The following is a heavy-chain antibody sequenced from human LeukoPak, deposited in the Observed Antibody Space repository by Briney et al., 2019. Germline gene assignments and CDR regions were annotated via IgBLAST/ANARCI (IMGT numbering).Heavy chain of an antibody. D-gene: IGHD3-9*01. CDR1: GYTLTELS. V-gene: IGHV1-24*01. Sequence: GASVKVSCKVSGYTLTELSMHWVRQAPGKGLEWMGGFDPEDGETIYAQKFQGRVTMTEDTSTDTAYMELSSLRSEDTAVYYCARDHTYDILTGYSPGSFDYWGQGTLVTVSS. J-gene: IGHJ4*02. CDR2: FDPEDGET. CDR3: ARDHTYDILTGYSPGSFDY.